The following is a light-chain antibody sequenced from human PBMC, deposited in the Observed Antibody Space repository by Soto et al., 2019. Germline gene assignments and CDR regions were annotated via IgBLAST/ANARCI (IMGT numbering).Light chain of an antibody. CDR2: AAS. V-gene: IGKV1-39*01. CDR3: QQTYITLIT. CDR1: QNIKNY. J-gene: IGKJ5*01. Sequence: DIQLTQSPYSLSASVGERITLTCRASQNIKNYLNWYQQKPGKAPRLLIYAASTLQMGVPSRFSGSGSGTDFTLTISSLHPEDFATYYCQQTYITLITFGQGTRLEIK.